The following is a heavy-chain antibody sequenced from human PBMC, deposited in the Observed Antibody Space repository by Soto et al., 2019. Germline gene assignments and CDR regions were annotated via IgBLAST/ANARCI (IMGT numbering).Heavy chain of an antibody. CDR3: ARHGYSGYDPLG. J-gene: IGHJ4*02. V-gene: IGHV4-34*01. Sequence: SETLSLTCAVSGGSFSGYFWSWIRQSPGKGLEWIGEITHSGSTNYNPSLQSRVTISVDTSKNQFALKLSSVTAADTAVYYCARHGYSGYDPLGRGQRTPVTVSS. D-gene: IGHD5-12*01. CDR1: GGSFSGYF. CDR2: ITHSGST.